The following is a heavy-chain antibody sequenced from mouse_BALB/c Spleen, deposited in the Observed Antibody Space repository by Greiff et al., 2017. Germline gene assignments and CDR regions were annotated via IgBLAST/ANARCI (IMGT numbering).Heavy chain of an antibody. D-gene: IGHD1-2*01. CDR3: ARWLLLRPSYAMDY. Sequence: VQLQQSGAELVKPGASVKLSCTASGFNIKDTYMHWVKQRPEQGLEWIGRIDPANGNTKYDPKFQGKATITADTSSNTAYLQLSSLTSEDTAVYYCARWLLLRPSYAMDYWGQGTSVTVSS. V-gene: IGHV14-3*02. CDR2: IDPANGNT. J-gene: IGHJ4*01. CDR1: GFNIKDTY.